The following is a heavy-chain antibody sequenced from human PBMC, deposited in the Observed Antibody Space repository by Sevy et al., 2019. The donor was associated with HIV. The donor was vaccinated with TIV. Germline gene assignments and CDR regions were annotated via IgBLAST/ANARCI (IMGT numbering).Heavy chain of an antibody. D-gene: IGHD2-8*01. CDR3: ARDPRMYGDYCLAYFDS. Sequence: GGSLRLSCAASGFTPSTYGMHWVRQAPGKGLEWVAVIGYGGSNKYNADSVKGRFTISRANSKNTLFLQMESLRAEDTAVYYCARDPRMYGDYCLAYFDSWGQGTLVTVSS. CDR1: GFTPSTYG. V-gene: IGHV3-33*01. CDR2: IGYGGSNK. J-gene: IGHJ4*02.